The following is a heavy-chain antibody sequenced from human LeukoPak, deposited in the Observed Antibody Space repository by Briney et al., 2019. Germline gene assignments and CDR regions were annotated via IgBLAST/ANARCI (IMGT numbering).Heavy chain of an antibody. V-gene: IGHV1-69*05. Sequence: GASVKVSCKASGGTFSSYAISWARQAPGQGLEWMGGIIPIFGTANYAQKLQGRGTITTDEYTSTAYMELRRLRSEDTAVYYCASQRGPAIYSGSPGAFDIWGLGTMVTVSS. J-gene: IGHJ3*02. CDR1: GGTFSSYA. D-gene: IGHD1-26*01. CDR2: IIPIFGTA. CDR3: ASQRGPAIYSGSPGAFDI.